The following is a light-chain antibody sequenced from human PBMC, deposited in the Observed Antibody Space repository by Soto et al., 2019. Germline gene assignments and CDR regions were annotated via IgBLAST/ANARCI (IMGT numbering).Light chain of an antibody. V-gene: IGLV2-14*01. J-gene: IGLJ1*01. Sequence: QSVLTQPASVSGSPGQSITISCTGSSSEVGGNNYVSWYQHHPGKAPKFIIYEVSNRPSGVSNRFSGSKSGNTASLTISGLQAEDEADYSCSTYTRSINFYVFGTGTMVTVL. CDR2: EVS. CDR1: SSEVGGNNY. CDR3: STYTRSINFYV.